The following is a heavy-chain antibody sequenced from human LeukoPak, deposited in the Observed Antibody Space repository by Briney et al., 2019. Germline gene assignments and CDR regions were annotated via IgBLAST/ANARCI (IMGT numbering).Heavy chain of an antibody. CDR2: ISAYNGNT. CDR3: ASNCGVAAPMKEDWYFDL. Sequence: ASVKVSCKASGYTFTSYGISWVRQAPGQGLEWMGWISAYNGNTNYAQKLQGRVTTTTDTSTSTAYMELRSLRSDDTAVYYCASNCGVAAPMKEDWYFDLWGRGTLVTVSS. J-gene: IGHJ2*01. D-gene: IGHD6-6*01. CDR1: GYTFTSYG. V-gene: IGHV1-18*01.